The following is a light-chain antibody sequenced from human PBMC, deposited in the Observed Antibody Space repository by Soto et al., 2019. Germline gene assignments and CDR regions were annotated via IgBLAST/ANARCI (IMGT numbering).Light chain of an antibody. V-gene: IGLV2-8*01. J-gene: IGLJ1*01. CDR1: SSDVGGYNY. CDR2: EVS. CDR3: SSYAGSNNRV. Sequence: QSALTQPPSASGSPGQSVTISCTGNSSDVGGYNYVSWYQQHPGKAPKLMIYEVSKRPSGVPDRCSGSKSGNTASLTVSGLQAEDEADYYCSSYAGSNNRVFGTGTKLTVL.